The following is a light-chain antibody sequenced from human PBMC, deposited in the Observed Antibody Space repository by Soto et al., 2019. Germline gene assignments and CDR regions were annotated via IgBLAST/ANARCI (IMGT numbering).Light chain of an antibody. J-gene: IGLJ2*01. CDR2: DVS. CDR1: SSDVGGYNY. Sequence: QSALTQPASVSGSPGQSITIPCTGTSSDVGGYNYFYWYQQHPGKAPKLMIYDVSNRPSGVSNRFSGSKSGNTASLPISGLQAEDEADYYCRSYTSSSTPGVFGGGTQLNVL. CDR3: RSYTSSSTPGV. V-gene: IGLV2-14*01.